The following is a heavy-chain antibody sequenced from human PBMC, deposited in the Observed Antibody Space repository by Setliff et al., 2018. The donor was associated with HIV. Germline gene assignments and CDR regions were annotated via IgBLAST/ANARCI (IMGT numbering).Heavy chain of an antibody. J-gene: IGHJ4*02. D-gene: IGHD3-3*01. CDR2: IYASGKT. Sequence: PSETRSLTCNVSGDSLNTYYWSWIRQSGGKGLEWIGRIYASGKTTFNPSLKSRVRMSVDTSKNQFSLKLTSVTASDTAVYYCARGNNDLESFDYWGQEALVTVSS. CDR3: ARGNNDLESFDY. CDR1: GDSLNTYY. V-gene: IGHV4-4*07.